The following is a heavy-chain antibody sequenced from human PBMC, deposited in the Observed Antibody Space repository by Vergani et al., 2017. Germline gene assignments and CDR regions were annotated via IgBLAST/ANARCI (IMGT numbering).Heavy chain of an antibody. V-gene: IGHV4-34*01. D-gene: IGHD4-17*01. CDR1: GGSFSGYY. J-gene: IGHJ3*02. CDR2: INHSGST. Sequence: QVQLQQWGAGLLKPSETLSLTCAVYGGSFSGYYWSWIRQPPGKGLEWSGEINHSGSTNYNPSLKSRVTISVDTSKNQFSLKLSSVTAADTAVYYCARLSIGGDYVDAFDIWGQGTMVTVSS. CDR3: ARLSIGGDYVDAFDI.